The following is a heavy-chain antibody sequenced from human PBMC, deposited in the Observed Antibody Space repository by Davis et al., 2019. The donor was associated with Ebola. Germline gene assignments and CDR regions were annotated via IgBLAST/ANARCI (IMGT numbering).Heavy chain of an antibody. D-gene: IGHD3-9*01. V-gene: IGHV3-74*01. J-gene: IGHJ4*02. CDR2: INGDGSTT. CDR1: GFTCSKYG. Sequence: PGGSLRLSCAASGFTCSKYGMHWVRQAPGKGLVWVSRINGDGSTTSYADSVKGRFTISRDNAKNTLYLQMDSLTAEDTAVYYCARVRSNILTGYHYWGQGTVVTVSS. CDR3: ARVRSNILTGYHY.